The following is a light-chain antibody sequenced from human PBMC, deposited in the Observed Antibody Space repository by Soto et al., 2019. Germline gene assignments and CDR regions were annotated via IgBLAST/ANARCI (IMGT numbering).Light chain of an antibody. Sequence: QSALTQPPSASGSPGQSVAISCTGTSSDVGGYNYVSWYQQHPGKAPKLMIYEVNKRPSGVPDRFSGSKSGNTASLTISELQAEDEADYYCTSFTTISTWVFGGGTKVTVL. CDR2: EVN. J-gene: IGLJ3*02. CDR3: TSFTTISTWV. V-gene: IGLV2-8*01. CDR1: SSDVGGYNY.